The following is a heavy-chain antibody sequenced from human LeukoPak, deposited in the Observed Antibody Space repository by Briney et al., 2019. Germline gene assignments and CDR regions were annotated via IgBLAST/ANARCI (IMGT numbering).Heavy chain of an antibody. CDR2: IGWDSDSK. V-gene: IGHV3-43*01. J-gene: IGHJ4*02. CDR3: AKDRSRSYSSFDS. D-gene: IGHD6-19*01. CDR1: GFTFDEYT. Sequence: GGSLRLSCAASGFTFDEYTMHWVRQVPGKGLEWVSVIGWDSDSKYYLESVKGRFTISRDNTKNSLYLQMNSLRTEDTAFYYCAKDRSRSYSSFDSWGQGTLVTVSS.